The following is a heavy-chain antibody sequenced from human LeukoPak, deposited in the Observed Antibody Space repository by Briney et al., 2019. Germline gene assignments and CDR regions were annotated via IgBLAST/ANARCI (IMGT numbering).Heavy chain of an antibody. J-gene: IGHJ4*02. V-gene: IGHV3-30-3*01. CDR3: ASNSGSYSTLVCYFDY. CDR1: GFTFSSYA. D-gene: IGHD1-26*01. CDR2: ISHDGSNK. Sequence: GGSLRLSCAASGFTFSSYAMHWVRQAPGKGLEWVAVISHDGSNKYYADSVRGRFTISRDNSKNTLYLQMNSLRAEDTAVYYCASNSGSYSTLVCYFDYWGQGTLVTVSS.